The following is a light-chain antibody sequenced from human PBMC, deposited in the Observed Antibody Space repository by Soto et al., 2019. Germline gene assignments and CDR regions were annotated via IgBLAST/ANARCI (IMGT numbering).Light chain of an antibody. CDR2: GNS. Sequence: QSVLTQSPSVSGAPGQRVTISCTGSSSNIGAGYDVHWYQQLPGTAPKLLIYGNSNRPSGVPDRFSGSKSGTSASLAITGLQAEDEADYYCQSYDSSLSAFYVFGTGTKLTVL. CDR1: SSNIGAGYD. CDR3: QSYDSSLSAFYV. V-gene: IGLV1-40*01. J-gene: IGLJ1*01.